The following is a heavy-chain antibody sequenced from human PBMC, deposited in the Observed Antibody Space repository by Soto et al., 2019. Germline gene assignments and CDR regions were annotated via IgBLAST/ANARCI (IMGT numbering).Heavy chain of an antibody. CDR2: IYHSGST. Sequence: SETLSLTCAVSGGSISSGGYSWSWIRQPPGKGLEWIGYIYHSGSTYYNPSLKSRVTISVDRSKNQFSLKLSAVTAADTAVYYCARSADGHYDFWSGYYRVGWFDPWGQGTLVTVSS. V-gene: IGHV4-30-2*01. CDR1: GGSISSGGYS. D-gene: IGHD3-3*01. CDR3: ARSADGHYDFWSGYYRVGWFDP. J-gene: IGHJ5*02.